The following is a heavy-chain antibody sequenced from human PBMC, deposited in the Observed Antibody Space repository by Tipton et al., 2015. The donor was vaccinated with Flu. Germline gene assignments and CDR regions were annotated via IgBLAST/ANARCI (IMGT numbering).Heavy chain of an antibody. CDR2: ISNSGRST. V-gene: IGHV3-23*01. CDR3: ARDKTNVLRYFEAGMDV. D-gene: IGHD3-9*01. Sequence: GSLRLSCATSGFAFNRYAMSLVRQAPGKGLEWVSTISNSGRSTYYADSVKGRFTISRDYSKLYLQMNSLRAEDTAAYFCARDKTNVLRYFEAGMDVWGQGTTVTVSS. CDR1: GFAFNRYA. J-gene: IGHJ6*02.